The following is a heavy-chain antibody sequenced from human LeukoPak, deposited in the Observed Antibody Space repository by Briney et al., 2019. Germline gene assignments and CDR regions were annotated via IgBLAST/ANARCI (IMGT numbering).Heavy chain of an antibody. Sequence: PGGSLTLSCAASGFTFSTYAMSWVRQAPGKGLEWVSGISASGGTTYYADSVKGRFTISRDNSKNTLYLQMNSLRGEDTAVYYCAKDRGYGVSYWYFDLWGRGTLVTVSS. CDR1: GFTFSTYA. J-gene: IGHJ2*01. D-gene: IGHD5-12*01. CDR3: AKDRGYGVSYWYFDL. V-gene: IGHV3-23*01. CDR2: ISASGGTT.